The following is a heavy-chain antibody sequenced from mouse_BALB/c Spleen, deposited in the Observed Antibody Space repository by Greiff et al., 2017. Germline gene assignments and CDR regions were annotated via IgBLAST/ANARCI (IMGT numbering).Heavy chain of an antibody. CDR3: ARDGGNSFDD. D-gene: IGHD2-1*01. Sequence: EVKLVESGGGLVQPGGSLRLSCATSGFTFTDYYMSWVRQPPGKALEWLGFIRNKANGYTTEYSASVKGRFTISRDNSQSILYLQMNTLRAEDSATYYCARDGGNSFDDWGQGTTLTVSS. J-gene: IGHJ2*01. CDR1: GFTFTDYY. V-gene: IGHV7-3*02. CDR2: IRNKANGYTT.